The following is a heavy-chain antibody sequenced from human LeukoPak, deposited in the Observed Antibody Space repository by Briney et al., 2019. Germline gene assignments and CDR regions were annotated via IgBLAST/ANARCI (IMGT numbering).Heavy chain of an antibody. V-gene: IGHV1-18*01. CDR3: ARYPLQQWLVPEDY. D-gene: IGHD6-19*01. Sequence: AAVKVSCKASGYTFTSYGISWVRQAPGQGLECRGGIRAYNGKTNYAQKLQGRVTMTTDTSTSTAYMALSGLRDGDTRVYYCARYPLQQWLVPEDYWRQGTVVTVSS. J-gene: IGHJ4*02. CDR1: GYTFTSYG. CDR2: IRAYNGKT.